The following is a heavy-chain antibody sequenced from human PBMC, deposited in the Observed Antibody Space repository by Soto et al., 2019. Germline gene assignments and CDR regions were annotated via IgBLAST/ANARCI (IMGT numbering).Heavy chain of an antibody. V-gene: IGHV3-23*01. CDR3: AKVHSSGWYPGRADYYYYGMDV. Sequence: GGSLRLSCAASGFTFSSYAMSWVRQAPGKGLEWVSAISGSGGSTYYADSVKGRFTISRDNSKNTLYLQMNSLRAEDTAVYYCAKVHSSGWYPGRADYYYYGMDVWGQGTTVTVSS. J-gene: IGHJ6*02. CDR1: GFTFSSYA. CDR2: ISGSGGST. D-gene: IGHD6-19*01.